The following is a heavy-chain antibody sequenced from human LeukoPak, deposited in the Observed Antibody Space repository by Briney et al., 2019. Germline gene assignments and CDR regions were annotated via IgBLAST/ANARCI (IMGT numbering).Heavy chain of an antibody. Sequence: ASVKVSCKASGGTFSSYAISWVRQAPGQGLEWMGGIIPIFGTANYAQKFQGRVTITADESTSTAYMELSSLRSEDTAVYYCARVVVPAENSRFDYWGQGTLVTVPS. CDR2: IIPIFGTA. J-gene: IGHJ4*02. D-gene: IGHD2-2*01. V-gene: IGHV1-69*13. CDR1: GGTFSSYA. CDR3: ARVVVPAENSRFDY.